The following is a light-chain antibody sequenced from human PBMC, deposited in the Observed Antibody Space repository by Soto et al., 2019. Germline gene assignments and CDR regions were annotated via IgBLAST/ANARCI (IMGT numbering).Light chain of an antibody. V-gene: IGKV3-15*01. CDR2: DAS. CDR1: QSISSN. Sequence: EIVMTQSPATLSVSPGERATLSCRASQSISSNLAWYQQKPGQVPRFLIFDASTRATGIPARFSGSGSGTEFSLTISSLQSEDFAVYYCQQYHKWPPFTFGQGTKLEIK. CDR3: QQYHKWPPFT. J-gene: IGKJ2*01.